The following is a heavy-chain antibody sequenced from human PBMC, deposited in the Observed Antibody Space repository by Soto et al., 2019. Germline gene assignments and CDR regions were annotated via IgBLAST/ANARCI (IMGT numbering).Heavy chain of an antibody. CDR3: AKDYVRYCSGGSCYHYYYMDV. Sequence: GGSLRLSCAASGFTFSSYGMHWVRQAPGKGLEWVAVISYDGSNKYYADSVKGRFTISRDNSKNTLYLQMNSLRAEDTAVYYCAKDYVRYCSGGSCYHYYYMDVWGKGTTVTVSS. D-gene: IGHD2-15*01. J-gene: IGHJ6*03. CDR2: ISYDGSNK. V-gene: IGHV3-30*18. CDR1: GFTFSSYG.